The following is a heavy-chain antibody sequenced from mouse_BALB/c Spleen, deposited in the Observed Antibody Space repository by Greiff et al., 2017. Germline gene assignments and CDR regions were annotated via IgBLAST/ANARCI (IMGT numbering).Heavy chain of an antibody. CDR1: GFTFSSYG. CDR3: ARRYTVVGDY. Sequence: EVKLMESGGGLVQPGGSLKLSCAASGFTFSSYGMSWVRQTPDKRLELVATINSNGGSTYYPDSVKGRFTISRDNAKNTLYLQMSSLKSEDTAMYYCARRYTVVGDYWGQGTTLTVSS. J-gene: IGHJ2*01. CDR2: INSNGGST. D-gene: IGHD1-1*01. V-gene: IGHV5-6-3*01.